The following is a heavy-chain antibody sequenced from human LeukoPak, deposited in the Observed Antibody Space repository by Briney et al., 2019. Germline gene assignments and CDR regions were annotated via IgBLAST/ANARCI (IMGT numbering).Heavy chain of an antibody. Sequence: GASVKVSCKASGYTFTNYYIHWVRQAPGQGPEWMGIINPSGSSTSYAQKFQGRVTMTRDTSTSTVYMELSSLRSEDTAVYYCAGGTTNTKGAFDMWGQGTMVTVSS. CDR3: AGGTTNTKGAFDM. V-gene: IGHV1-46*01. CDR1: GYTFTNYY. D-gene: IGHD2-8*01. CDR2: INPSGSST. J-gene: IGHJ3*02.